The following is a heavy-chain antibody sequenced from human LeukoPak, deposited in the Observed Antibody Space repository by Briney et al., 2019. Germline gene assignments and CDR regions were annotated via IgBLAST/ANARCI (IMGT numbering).Heavy chain of an antibody. V-gene: IGHV3-30*18. D-gene: IGHD2/OR15-2a*01. CDR1: GFTFSSHD. CDR3: AKDHGLSFDY. CDR2: ISYDGSDQ. J-gene: IGHJ4*02. Sequence: GGSLRLSCAASGFTFSSHDMHWVRQAPGKGLEWVAVISYDGSDQHYADSVKGRFTISRDNSKNTLYLQMSSLRAEDTAVYYCAKDHGLSFDYWGQGTLVTVSP.